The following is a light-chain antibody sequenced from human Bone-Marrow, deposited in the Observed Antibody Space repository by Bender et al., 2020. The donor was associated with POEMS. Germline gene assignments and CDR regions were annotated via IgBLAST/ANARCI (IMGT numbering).Light chain of an antibody. Sequence: QSVLTQPPSISAAPGQKVTISCSGSSSNIEKNYVSWFQQVPGTGPKLLIRENVRRPSGIPDRFSASRSGTSATLDISGLQTADEAEYYCAAWDTSLSGWVFGGGTKLTVL. CDR1: SSNIEKNY. CDR2: ENV. J-gene: IGLJ3*02. V-gene: IGLV1-51*01. CDR3: AAWDTSLSGWV.